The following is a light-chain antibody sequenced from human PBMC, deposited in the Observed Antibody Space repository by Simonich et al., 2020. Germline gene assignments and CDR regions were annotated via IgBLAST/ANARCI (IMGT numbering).Light chain of an antibody. CDR1: SSNSGAGYD. J-gene: IGLJ2*01. V-gene: IGLV1-40*01. CDR2: GNS. CDR3: QSYDSSLSGVV. Sequence: QSVLTQPPSVSGAPGQRVTISCTGSSSNSGAGYDVHWYQQLPGTATKLLIYGNSNRPSGVPDRFSGSKSGTSASLAITGLQAEDEADYYCQSYDSSLSGVVFGGGTKLTVL.